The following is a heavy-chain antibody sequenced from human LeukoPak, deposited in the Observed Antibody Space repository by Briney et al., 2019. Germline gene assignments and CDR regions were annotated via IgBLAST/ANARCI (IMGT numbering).Heavy chain of an antibody. CDR1: GFTFSTYG. CDR3: ASGFCGSNCYYFDY. J-gene: IGHJ4*02. V-gene: IGHV3-30*03. Sequence: PGRSLRLPCAASGFTFSTYGMHWARQAPGKGLEWVALISNDASSEYYADSVKGRFTISRDSSKNTLYLQMNSLRAEDTAVYYCASGFCGSNCYYFDYWGQGTLVTVSS. D-gene: IGHD2-21*02. CDR2: ISNDASSE.